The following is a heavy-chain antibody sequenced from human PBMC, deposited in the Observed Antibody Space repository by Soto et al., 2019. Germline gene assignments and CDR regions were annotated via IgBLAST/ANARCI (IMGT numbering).Heavy chain of an antibody. J-gene: IGHJ4*02. CDR3: ARVGHIAVVTASLDY. D-gene: IGHD2-21*02. CDR1: GYTFTNYG. CDR2: IRPSGGGT. V-gene: IGHV1-46*03. Sequence: QVQMVQSGAEVKKPGASVKVSCEASGYTFTNYGISWVRQAPGQGLEWLGIIRPSGGGTTYAQKFLGRVTMTRDTSTSTVFMEVSGLRSADTAVYYCARVGHIAVVTASLDYWGQGTLVTVSS.